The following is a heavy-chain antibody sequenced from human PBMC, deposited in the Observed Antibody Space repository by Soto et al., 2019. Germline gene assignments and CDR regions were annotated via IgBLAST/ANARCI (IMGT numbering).Heavy chain of an antibody. Sequence: GGPLRLSCAASGFTFSSYWITWVRQAPGKGLEWVSNIKQDGGEKYYVDSVKGRFSISRDNAKNSLYLQMNSLRAEDTAVYYCARELGYCSGGSCYRGAFDIWGQGTMVTVSS. V-gene: IGHV3-7*01. D-gene: IGHD2-15*01. J-gene: IGHJ3*02. CDR1: GFTFSSYW. CDR3: ARELGYCSGGSCYRGAFDI. CDR2: IKQDGGEK.